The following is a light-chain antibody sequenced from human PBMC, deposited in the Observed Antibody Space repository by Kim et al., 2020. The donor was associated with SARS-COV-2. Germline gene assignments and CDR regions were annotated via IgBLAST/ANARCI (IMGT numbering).Light chain of an antibody. Sequence: DIVMTQSPDSLAVSLGERATINGKSSQSVLYSSNNKNYLAWYQQKPGQPPKLLIYWASTRESGVPDRFSGSGSGTDFTLTISCLQAEDVAVYYGQQYYSTPYTFGQGTKLEI. V-gene: IGKV4-1*01. CDR1: QSVLYSSNNKNY. CDR2: WAS. CDR3: QQYYSTPYT. J-gene: IGKJ2*01.